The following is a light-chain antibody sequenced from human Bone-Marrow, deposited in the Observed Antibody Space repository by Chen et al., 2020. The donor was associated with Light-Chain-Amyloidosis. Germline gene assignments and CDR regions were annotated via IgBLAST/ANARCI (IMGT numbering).Light chain of an antibody. V-gene: IGLV2-23*01. CDR2: EDN. Sequence: SALTQPASVSGSPGQSITISCTETSGDVGSYNLVSWYQQHPDKAPKLMIYEDNIRPSGVSSRFSGSKSGNPASLTISGLQAEDQADYYCCSYEGRGSLDVVFGGGTKLTVL. CDR1: SGDVGSYNL. CDR3: CSYEGRGSLDVV. J-gene: IGLJ2*01.